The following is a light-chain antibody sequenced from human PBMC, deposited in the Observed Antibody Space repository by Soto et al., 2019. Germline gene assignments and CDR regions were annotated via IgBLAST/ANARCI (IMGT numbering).Light chain of an antibody. CDR1: QSISSY. CDR2: AAS. J-gene: IGKJ4*01. V-gene: IGKV1-39*01. CDR3: QQSYSTPLT. Sequence: DIQMTQSPSSLSASVGDRVTITCRASQSISSYFNWYQQKPGKAPKLLIYAASSLQSGVPSRFSGGGSGTDFTLTISRLQPEDFATYYCQQSYSTPLTFGGGTKVEIK.